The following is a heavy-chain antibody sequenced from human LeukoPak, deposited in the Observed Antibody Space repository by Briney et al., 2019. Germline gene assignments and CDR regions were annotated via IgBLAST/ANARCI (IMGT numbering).Heavy chain of an antibody. Sequence: GGSLRLSCAASGFTFSTYGMHWVRQAPGKGLEWVSIIYSGGSTSYADSVKGRFIISRDNSKNTLYLQMNSLRAEDTAVYYCARRSPIAGAGPRRLEDWGQGTLVTVSS. CDR2: IYSGGST. V-gene: IGHV3-53*01. D-gene: IGHD6-13*01. CDR1: GFTFSTYG. CDR3: ARRSPIAGAGPRRLED. J-gene: IGHJ4*02.